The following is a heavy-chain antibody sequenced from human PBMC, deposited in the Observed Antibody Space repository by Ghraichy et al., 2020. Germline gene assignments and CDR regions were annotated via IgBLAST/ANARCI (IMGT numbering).Heavy chain of an antibody. CDR3: TTPVGATKPHYYGMDV. D-gene: IGHD1-26*01. V-gene: IGHV3-15*01. CDR1: GFTFSNAW. J-gene: IGHJ6*02. Sequence: GGSLRLSCAASGFTFSNAWMSWVRQAPGKGLEWVGRIKSKTDGGTTDYAAPVKGRFTISRDDSKNTLYLQMNSLKTEDTAVYYCTTPVGATKPHYYGMDVWGQGTTVTVSS. CDR2: IKSKTDGGTT.